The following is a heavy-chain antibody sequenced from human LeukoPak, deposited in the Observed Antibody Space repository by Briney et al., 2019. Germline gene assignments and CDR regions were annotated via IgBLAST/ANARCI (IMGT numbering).Heavy chain of an antibody. Sequence: SETLSLTCTVSGGSFNTYYWSWIRQPPGKGLEWIGYIYYSGSTNYNPSLKSRVTISVDTSKNQFSLKPSSVTAADTAVYYCARHSYYGSGSYYNGPMGYWGQGTLVTVSS. CDR3: ARHSYYGSGSYYNGPMGY. V-gene: IGHV4-59*08. CDR1: GGSFNTYY. CDR2: IYYSGST. D-gene: IGHD3-10*01. J-gene: IGHJ4*02.